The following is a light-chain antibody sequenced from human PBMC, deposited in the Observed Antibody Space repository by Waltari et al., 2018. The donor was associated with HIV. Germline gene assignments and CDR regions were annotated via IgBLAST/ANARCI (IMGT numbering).Light chain of an antibody. Sequence: QSALTQPPSASGSPGQSVTISCTGTSSDVGGYKYVSWYQQHPGKAPKRMNYDVIDRPSGVPDGSPASKSGNTASQTVTGLQAEEKANYFCCSYARSNNNVLFGGGTKVTVL. CDR1: SSDVGGYKY. V-gene: IGLV2-8*01. CDR2: DVI. J-gene: IGLJ2*01. CDR3: CSYARSNNNVL.